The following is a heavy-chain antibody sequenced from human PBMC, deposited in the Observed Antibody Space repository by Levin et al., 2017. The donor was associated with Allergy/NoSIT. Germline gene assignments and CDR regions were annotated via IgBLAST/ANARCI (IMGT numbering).Heavy chain of an antibody. CDR1: GFTFSSYS. CDR2: ISSSSSTI. D-gene: IGHD3-3*01. Sequence: GGSLRLSCAASGFTFSSYSMNWVRQAPGKGLEWVSYISSSSSTIYYADSVKGRFTISRDNAKNSLYLQMNSLRDEDTAVYYCARDPGPALRFLEWLLSPIDYWGQGTLVTVSS. J-gene: IGHJ4*02. V-gene: IGHV3-48*02. CDR3: ARDPGPALRFLEWLLSPIDY.